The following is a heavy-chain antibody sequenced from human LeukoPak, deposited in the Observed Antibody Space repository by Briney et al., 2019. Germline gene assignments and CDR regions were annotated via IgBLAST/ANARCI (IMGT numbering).Heavy chain of an antibody. CDR1: GYTFTSYD. CDR2: MNPNSGNT. V-gene: IGHV1-8*01. Sequence: GASVKVSCKASGYTFTSYDINWVRQATGQGLEWMGWMNPNSGNTGYAQKFQGRVTMIRNTSISTAYMELSSLRSEDTAVYYCASEGSPWSGMDVWGQGTTVIVSS. CDR3: ASEGSPWSGMDV. D-gene: IGHD2-8*02. J-gene: IGHJ6*02.